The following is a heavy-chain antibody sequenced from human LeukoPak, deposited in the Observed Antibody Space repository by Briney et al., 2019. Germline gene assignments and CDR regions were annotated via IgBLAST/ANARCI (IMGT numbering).Heavy chain of an antibody. Sequence: SETLSLTCSVSGGSISPYYWSWVRQPPGKGLEWIGYVSYSGSADYNPSLKSRVIISIDTSKNQFSLRLSSLTAADTAVYYCARENDRYGRIDYWGQGTQVTVSS. CDR3: ARENDRYGRIDY. J-gene: IGHJ4*02. CDR2: VSYSGSA. CDR1: GGSISPYY. V-gene: IGHV4-59*01. D-gene: IGHD5-18*01.